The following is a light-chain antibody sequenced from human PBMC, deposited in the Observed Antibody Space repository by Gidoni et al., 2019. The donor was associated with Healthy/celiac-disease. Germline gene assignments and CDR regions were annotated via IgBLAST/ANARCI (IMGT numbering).Light chain of an antibody. V-gene: IGKV3-15*01. CDR3: QKYDHWLPGT. Sequence: ETERTQSAATLSVSPGERATLTCRASQSVSSNLAWYQQKPGQAPRPLIYGASTRATGIPARFSGSGSATEFTLTICSLQSEDFAFYYCQKYDHWLPGTFGQGTKVEIK. J-gene: IGKJ1*01. CDR1: QSVSSN. CDR2: GAS.